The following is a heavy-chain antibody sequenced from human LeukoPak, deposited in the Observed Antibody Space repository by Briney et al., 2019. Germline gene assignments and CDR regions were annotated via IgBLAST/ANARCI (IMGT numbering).Heavy chain of an antibody. CDR1: GYSISSGYY. J-gene: IGHJ4*02. V-gene: IGHV4-38-2*02. D-gene: IGHD2-2*01. Sequence: SETLSLTCTVSGYSISSGYYWGWIRQPPGKGLEWIGSIYYTGSTNYTPSLKSRVTISVDTSKNQFSLKLSSVITADTAVYYCARSQGNNAWSYFDSWGQGSLVTVSS. CDR2: IYYTGST. CDR3: ARSQGNNAWSYFDS.